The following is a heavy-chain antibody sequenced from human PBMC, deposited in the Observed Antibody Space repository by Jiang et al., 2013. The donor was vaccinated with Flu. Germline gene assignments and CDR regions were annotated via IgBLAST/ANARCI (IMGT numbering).Heavy chain of an antibody. CDR1: GFTFRNYA. D-gene: IGHD1-26*01. CDR2: ISDDGGSE. Sequence: VQLLESGGGVVHPGRSLRLSCAASGFTFRNYAMHWIRQAPGKGLEWVAVISDDGGSEYYADSVLGRFTISRDNSKSMVFLQMNSLGPDDTAIYYCARELTNWELQLLDYWGQGTLVTVSS. CDR3: ARELTNWELQLLDY. J-gene: IGHJ4*02. V-gene: IGHV3-30-3*01.